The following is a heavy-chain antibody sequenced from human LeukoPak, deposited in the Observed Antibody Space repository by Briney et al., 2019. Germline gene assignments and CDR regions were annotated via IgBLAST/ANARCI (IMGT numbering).Heavy chain of an antibody. Sequence: ASVKVSCKVSGYTLTELSMHWVRQAPGKGLEWMGGFDPEDGETIYAQKFQGRVTMTRDTSTSTVYMELSSLRSEDTAVYYCARDGSSLRFLEWLLYDYWGQGTLVTVSS. J-gene: IGHJ4*02. CDR1: GYTLTELS. CDR2: FDPEDGET. CDR3: ARDGSSLRFLEWLLYDY. D-gene: IGHD3-3*01. V-gene: IGHV1-24*01.